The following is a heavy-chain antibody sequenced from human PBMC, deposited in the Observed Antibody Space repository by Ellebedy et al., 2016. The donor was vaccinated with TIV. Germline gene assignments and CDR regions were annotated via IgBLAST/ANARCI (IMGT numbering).Heavy chain of an antibody. Sequence: SETLSLXCTVSGGSISSSSYYWGWIRQPPGKGLEWIGSIYYSGSTYYNPSLKSRVTISVDTSKNQFSLKLSSVTAADTAVYYCARHSGYSSGWVGYWGQGTLVTVSS. J-gene: IGHJ4*02. CDR2: IYYSGST. CDR1: GGSISSSSYY. D-gene: IGHD6-19*01. V-gene: IGHV4-39*01. CDR3: ARHSGYSSGWVGY.